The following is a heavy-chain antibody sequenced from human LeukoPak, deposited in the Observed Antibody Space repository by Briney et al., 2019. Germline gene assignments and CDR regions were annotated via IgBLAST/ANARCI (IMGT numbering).Heavy chain of an antibody. CDR3: ARHHFSYYYGSGTYFDY. D-gene: IGHD3-10*01. J-gene: IGHJ4*02. V-gene: IGHV3-33*01. Sequence: HPGGSLRLSCAASGFTFSSYGMRWVRQARGKGLEWVAVIWYDGSNKCYADSVKGRFTISRDNSKNTLYLQMNSLRAEDTAVYYCARHHFSYYYGSGTYFDYWGQGTLVAVSS. CDR1: GFTFSSYG. CDR2: IWYDGSNK.